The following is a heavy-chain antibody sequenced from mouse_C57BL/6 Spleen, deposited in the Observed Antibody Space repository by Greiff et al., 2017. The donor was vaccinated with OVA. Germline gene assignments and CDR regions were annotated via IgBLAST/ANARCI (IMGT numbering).Heavy chain of an antibody. V-gene: IGHV1-15*01. CDR1: GYTFTDYE. CDR3: TRDYGFAY. CDR2: IDPETGVT. D-gene: IGHD1-1*01. J-gene: IGHJ3*01. Sequence: QVQLQQSGAELVRPGASVTLSCKASGYTFTDYEMHWVKQTPVHGLEWIGAIDPETGVTSYNQKFKGKAILTADKSSRTAYMVLRSLTSEDSAVYYCTRDYGFAYWGQGTLVTVSA.